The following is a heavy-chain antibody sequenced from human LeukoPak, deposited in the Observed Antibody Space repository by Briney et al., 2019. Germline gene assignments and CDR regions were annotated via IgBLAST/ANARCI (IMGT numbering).Heavy chain of an antibody. V-gene: IGHV1-8*01. CDR2: MNPNSGNT. CDR1: GYTFTSYD. CDR3: ARGLDMVRGVIMSY. Sequence: ASVKVSCKASGYTFTSYDINWVRQATGQGLGWMGWMNPNSGNTGYAQKFQGRVTMTRNTSISTAYMELSSLRSEDTAVYYCARGLDMVRGVIMSYWGQGTLVTVSS. J-gene: IGHJ4*02. D-gene: IGHD3-10*01.